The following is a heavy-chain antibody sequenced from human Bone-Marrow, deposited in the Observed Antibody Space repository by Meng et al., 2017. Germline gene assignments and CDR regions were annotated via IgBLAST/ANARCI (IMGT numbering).Heavy chain of an antibody. D-gene: IGHD6-13*01. Sequence: VQMWESGGGVVQPGRSWRLSCAASGFTFSSYAMHWVRQAPGKGLEWVAVISYDGSNKYYADSVKGRFTISRDNSKNTLYLQMNSLRAEDTAVYYCARDLIAAAESFGWFDPWGQGTLVTVYS. V-gene: IGHV3-30*04. CDR2: ISYDGSNK. CDR3: ARDLIAAAESFGWFDP. CDR1: GFTFSSYA. J-gene: IGHJ5*02.